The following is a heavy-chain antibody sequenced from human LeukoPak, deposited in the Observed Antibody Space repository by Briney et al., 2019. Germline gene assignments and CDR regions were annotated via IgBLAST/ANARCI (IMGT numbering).Heavy chain of an antibody. CDR1: GGSISSSSYY. CDR2: IYYSGST. J-gene: IGHJ3*02. CDR3: ARGPGPRMIVVVIRVGHAFDI. V-gene: IGHV4-39*01. D-gene: IGHD3-22*01. Sequence: SETLSLTCTVSGGSISSSSYYWGWIRQPPGKGLEWIGSIYYSGSTYYNPSLKSRVTISVDTSKNQFSLKLSSVTAADTAVYYCARGPGPRMIVVVIRVGHAFDIWGQGTMVTVSS.